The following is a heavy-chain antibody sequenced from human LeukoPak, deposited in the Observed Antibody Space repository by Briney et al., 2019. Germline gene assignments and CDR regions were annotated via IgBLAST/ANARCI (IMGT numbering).Heavy chain of an antibody. CDR3: TTGEAAASYYYGMDV. Sequence: SGESLRLSCAASGFTFSNAWMNWVRQAPGKGLEWVGRIKSKTDGGTTDYAAPVKGRFTISRDDSKNTLYLQMNSLKTEDTAVYYCTTGEAAASYYYGMDVWGQGTTVTVSS. CDR1: GFTFSNAW. D-gene: IGHD6-13*01. V-gene: IGHV3-15*07. J-gene: IGHJ6*02. CDR2: IKSKTDGGTT.